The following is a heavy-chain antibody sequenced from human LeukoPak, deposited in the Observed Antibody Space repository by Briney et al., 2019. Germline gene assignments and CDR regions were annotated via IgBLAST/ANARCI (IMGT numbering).Heavy chain of an antibody. Sequence: ASVKVSCKASGGTFSSYAISWVRQAPGQGLEWMGGIIPIFGTANYAQKFQGRVTITADESTSTAYMELSSLRSEDTAVYYCAREDVEMATINYYYYYGMDVWGQGTTVTVSS. V-gene: IGHV1-69*13. CDR1: GGTFSSYA. J-gene: IGHJ6*02. CDR2: IIPIFGTA. CDR3: AREDVEMATINYYYYYGMDV. D-gene: IGHD5-24*01.